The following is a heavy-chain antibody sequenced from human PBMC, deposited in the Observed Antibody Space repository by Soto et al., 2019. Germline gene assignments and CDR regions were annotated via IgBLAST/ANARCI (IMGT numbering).Heavy chain of an antibody. V-gene: IGHV6-1*01. CDR1: GDSVSSNSAA. J-gene: IGHJ6*02. D-gene: IGHD6-19*01. CDR2: TYYRSKWYN. Sequence: SQTLSLTCAISGDSVSSNSAAWNWIRQSPSRGLEWLGRTYYRSKWYNDYAVSVKSRITINPDTSKNQFSLQLKSVTPEDTAVYYCAKGSGWSRYYYYGMDVWGQGTTVTVSS. CDR3: AKGSGWSRYYYYGMDV.